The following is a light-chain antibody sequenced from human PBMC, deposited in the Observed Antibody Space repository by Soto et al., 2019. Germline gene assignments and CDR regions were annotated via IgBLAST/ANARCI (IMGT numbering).Light chain of an antibody. CDR1: NSNIETNF. J-gene: IGLJ2*01. V-gene: IGLV1-47*01. CDR2: RND. CDR3: ASWDDSLNGHVL. Sequence: QSVLTQPPSASGTPGQRVTISCSGSNSNIETNFVYWYQQLPGTAPKLLIYRNDHRPSGVPDRFSGSKSGTSASLAIRGLRSEDEADYYCASWDDSLNGHVLFGGGTQLTVL.